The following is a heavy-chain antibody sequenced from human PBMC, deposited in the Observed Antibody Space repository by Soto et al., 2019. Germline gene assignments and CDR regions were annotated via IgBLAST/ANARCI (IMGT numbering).Heavy chain of an antibody. CDR3: ARSPWGQIAPGDY. Sequence: ASVKVSCKASGYTFTSYAMHWVRQAPGQRLEWMGWINAGNGNTKYSQKFQRRGTITRDTPASTAYMELSSLRSEDTAVYYCARSPWGQIAPGDYWGQGTLVTVSS. V-gene: IGHV1-3*01. J-gene: IGHJ4*02. D-gene: IGHD3-16*01. CDR1: GYTFTSYA. CDR2: INAGNGNT.